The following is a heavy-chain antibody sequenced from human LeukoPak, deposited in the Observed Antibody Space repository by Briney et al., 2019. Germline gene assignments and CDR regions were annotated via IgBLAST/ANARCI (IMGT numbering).Heavy chain of an antibody. D-gene: IGHD3-9*01. CDR3: ARGGYDILTVVIEYYFDY. V-gene: IGHV1-69*01. J-gene: IGHJ4*02. CDR1: GGTFNSYA. CDR2: IIPIFGTA. Sequence: SVKVSCKASGGTFNSYAISWVRQAPGQGLEWMGGIIPIFGTANYAQKFQGRVTITADESTSTAYMELSSLRSEDTAVYYCARGGYDILTVVIEYYFDYWGQGTLVTVSS.